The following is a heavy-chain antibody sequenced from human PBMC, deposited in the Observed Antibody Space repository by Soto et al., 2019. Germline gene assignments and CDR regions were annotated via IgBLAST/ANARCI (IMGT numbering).Heavy chain of an antibody. Sequence: EVQLLESGGGLVQPGGSLRLSCAASGFTFSSYAMSWVRQAPGKGLEWVSAISGSGGSTYYADSVKGQFTISRDNSKNTLYLQMNSLRAEDTAVYYCAKDLQQQLASFGYYYYMDVWGKGTTVTVSS. CDR1: GFTFSSYA. D-gene: IGHD6-13*01. J-gene: IGHJ6*03. CDR2: ISGSGGST. CDR3: AKDLQQQLASFGYYYYMDV. V-gene: IGHV3-23*01.